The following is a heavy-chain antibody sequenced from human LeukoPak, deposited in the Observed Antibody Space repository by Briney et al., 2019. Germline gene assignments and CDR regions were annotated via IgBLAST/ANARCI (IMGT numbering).Heavy chain of an antibody. CDR1: GFTFSTST. Sequence: PGGSLRLSCAASGFTFSTSTMNWVRQAPGKGLEWVSFISSSSSYMYYADSVKGRVTISRDNTKKSLYLQMNSLTAEDTAVYYCARDFSGYDYNFDYWGQGTLVTVSS. D-gene: IGHD5-12*01. V-gene: IGHV3-21*01. CDR3: ARDFSGYDYNFDY. CDR2: ISSSSSYM. J-gene: IGHJ4*02.